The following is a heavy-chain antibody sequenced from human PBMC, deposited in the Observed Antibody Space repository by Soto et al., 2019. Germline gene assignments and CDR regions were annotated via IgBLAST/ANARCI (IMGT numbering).Heavy chain of an antibody. J-gene: IGHJ6*03. CDR3: ARHVDYGDYVEYYYYYMDV. Sequence: SETLSLTCTVSGGSISSYYWSWIRQPPGKGLEWIGYIYYSGSTNYNPSLKSRVTISVDTSKNQFSLKLSSVTAADTAVYYCARHVDYGDYVEYYYYYMDVWGKGTTVTVSS. CDR1: GGSISSYY. CDR2: IYYSGST. D-gene: IGHD4-17*01. V-gene: IGHV4-59*08.